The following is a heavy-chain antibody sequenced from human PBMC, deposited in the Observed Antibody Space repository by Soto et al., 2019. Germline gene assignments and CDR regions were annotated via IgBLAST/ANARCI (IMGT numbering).Heavy chain of an antibody. CDR1: GYTLTELS. Sequence: ASVKVSCKVSGYTLTELSMHWVRQAPGKGLEWMGGFDPEDGETIYAQKFQGRVTMTEDTSTDTAYMELSSLRSEDTAVYYCATLSSGFWSGYASGYMDVWGKGTTVTVSS. D-gene: IGHD3-3*01. J-gene: IGHJ6*03. CDR3: ATLSSGFWSGYASGYMDV. V-gene: IGHV1-24*01. CDR2: FDPEDGET.